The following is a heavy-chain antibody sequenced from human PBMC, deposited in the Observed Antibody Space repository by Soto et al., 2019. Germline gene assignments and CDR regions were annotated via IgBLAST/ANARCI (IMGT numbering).Heavy chain of an antibody. J-gene: IGHJ6*02. CDR1: GFIFSTYD. V-gene: IGHV3-13*01. D-gene: IGHD3-9*01. CDR2: VTNTGDT. Sequence: EVQLVESGGCLMQPGGSLRLSCAASGFIFSTYDVHWVRQVTGQGLEWVSTVTNTGDTHYSDSVKGRFTISRDNVKNSFYLHMNSLRVGDTAVYYCIRSDILDVWGQGTTGTVSS. CDR3: IRSDILDV.